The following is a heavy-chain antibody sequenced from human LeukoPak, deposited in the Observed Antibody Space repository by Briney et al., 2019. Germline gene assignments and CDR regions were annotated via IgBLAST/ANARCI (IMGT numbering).Heavy chain of an antibody. CDR2: FYTSGST. CDR1: GGSISSGSYY. D-gene: IGHD2-15*01. V-gene: IGHV4-61*09. CDR3: ARSYVLHAFDI. Sequence: SQTLSLTCTVSGGSISSGSYYWSWIRRPAGKGLEWIGHFYTSGSTNYSPSLKSRVTISVDTSKNQFSLKLSSVTAADTAVYYCARSYVLHAFDIWGQGTMVTVSS. J-gene: IGHJ3*02.